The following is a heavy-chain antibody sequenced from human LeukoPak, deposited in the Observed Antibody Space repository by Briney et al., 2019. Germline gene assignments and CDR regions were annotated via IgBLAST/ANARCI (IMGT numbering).Heavy chain of an antibody. D-gene: IGHD1-14*01. CDR3: ANSHRTPPNPYYFDY. V-gene: IGHV3-74*01. CDR1: GFTFSAYW. J-gene: IGHJ4*02. CDR2: INTDGSSP. Sequence: GGSLRLSCAASGFTFSAYWMHWVRQAPGEGLVWVSRINTDGSSPTYAASVKGRFTISRDNSKNTLYLQMNSLRAEDTAVYYCANSHRTPPNPYYFDYWGQGTLVTVSS.